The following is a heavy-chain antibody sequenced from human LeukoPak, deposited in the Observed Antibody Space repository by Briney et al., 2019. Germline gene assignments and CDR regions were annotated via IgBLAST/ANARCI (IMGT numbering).Heavy chain of an antibody. V-gene: IGHV4-39*07. Sequence: PSETLSLTCTVSGGSVSSSSYYWGWIRQPPGKGLEWIGSIYYSGSTYYNPSLKSRVTISVDTSKNQFSLKLSSVTAADTAVYYCARDRPQAYLDYWGQGTLVTVSS. J-gene: IGHJ4*02. CDR2: IYYSGST. CDR3: ARDRPQAYLDY. CDR1: GGSVSSSSYY.